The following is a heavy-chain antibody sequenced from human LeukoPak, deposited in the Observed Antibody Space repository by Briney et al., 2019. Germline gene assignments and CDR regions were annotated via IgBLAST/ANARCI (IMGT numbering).Heavy chain of an antibody. Sequence: GGSLRLSCAGSGFTFSSYAMSWVRQTPGKGLEWVAAISGSNPGTYHANSVKGRFTISRDNSKNTLHLQMSGLRAEDTARYYCAKAPVGHCSGAFCYHFDSWGQGTLVTVSS. J-gene: IGHJ4*02. CDR1: GFTFSSYA. D-gene: IGHD2-15*01. CDR2: ISGSNPGT. CDR3: AKAPVGHCSGAFCYHFDS. V-gene: IGHV3-23*01.